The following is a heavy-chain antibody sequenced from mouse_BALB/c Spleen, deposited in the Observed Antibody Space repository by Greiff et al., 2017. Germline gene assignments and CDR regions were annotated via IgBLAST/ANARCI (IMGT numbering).Heavy chain of an antibody. CDR2: INPSNGGT. J-gene: IGHJ2*01. V-gene: IGHV1-39*01. Sequence: EVQLQESGPELEKPGASVKISCKASGYSFTGYNMNWVKQSNGKSLEWTGEINPSNGGTNFNEKFKSKATLTVDKSSSTAYMQLSSLTSEDSAVYYCTRDYFDYWGQGTTLTVSS. CDR1: GYSFTGYN. CDR3: TRDYFDY.